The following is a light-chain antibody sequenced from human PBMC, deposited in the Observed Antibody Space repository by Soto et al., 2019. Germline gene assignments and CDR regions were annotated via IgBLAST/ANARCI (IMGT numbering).Light chain of an antibody. Sequence: DVQMTQSPSTLSASVGDRDTITCRASQNIGDWLAWFQQKPGRAPKLLIYKASNLESGVPSTFSGSASGTEFTLTISSLQPADFATYYCQQYYDYSWTFGQGTKVDIK. CDR2: KAS. V-gene: IGKV1-5*03. J-gene: IGKJ1*01. CDR1: QNIGDW. CDR3: QQYYDYSWT.